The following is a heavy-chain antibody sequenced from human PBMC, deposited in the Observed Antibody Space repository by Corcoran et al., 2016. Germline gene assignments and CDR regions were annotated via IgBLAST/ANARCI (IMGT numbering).Heavy chain of an antibody. J-gene: IGHJ6*02. CDR2: INPSGGST. CDR3: ARSVHTVTTRGGYYYGMDV. CDR1: GYTFTSYY. Sequence: QVQLVQSGAEVKKPGASVKVSCKASGYTFTSYYMHWVRQAPGQGLEWMGIINPSGGSTSYAQKFQGRVTMTRDTSTSTVYMELSSLRSEETAVYYCARSVHTVTTRGGYYYGMDVWGQGTTVTVSS. V-gene: IGHV1-46*01. D-gene: IGHD4-17*01.